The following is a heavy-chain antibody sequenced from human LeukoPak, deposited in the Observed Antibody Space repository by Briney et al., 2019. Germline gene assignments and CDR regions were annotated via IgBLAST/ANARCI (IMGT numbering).Heavy chain of an antibody. CDR2: IKSKTDGGTT. D-gene: IGHD3-22*01. CDR1: GFTFSNAW. J-gene: IGHJ4*02. Sequence: PGGSLRLSCAASGFTFSNAWMSWVRQAPGKGLEWVGRIKSKTDGGTTDYAAPVKGRFTISRDDSKNTLYLQMNSLKTEDTAVYYSTTDPRALYYDSSGGRGIDYWGQGTLVTVSS. CDR3: TTDPRALYYDSSGGRGIDY. V-gene: IGHV3-15*01.